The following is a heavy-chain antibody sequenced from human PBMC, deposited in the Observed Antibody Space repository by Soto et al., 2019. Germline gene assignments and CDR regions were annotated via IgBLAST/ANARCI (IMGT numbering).Heavy chain of an antibody. CDR2: ISAYNGDT. D-gene: IGHD6-13*01. CDR1: GYTFTSYG. Sequence: QVQLVQSGAEVKKPGASVKVSCKASGYTFTSYGISWVRQAPGQGLERMGWISAYNGDTNYAQKLQGRVTMTTDTSTRTAYMELRRLRSDDTAVYYCATNSQPLVRYYYYYMGVWGKGTTVTV. J-gene: IGHJ6*03. CDR3: ATNSQPLVRYYYYYMGV. V-gene: IGHV1-18*01.